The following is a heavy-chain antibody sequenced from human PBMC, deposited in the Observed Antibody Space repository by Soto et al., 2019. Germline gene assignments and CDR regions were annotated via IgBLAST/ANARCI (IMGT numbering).Heavy chain of an antibody. V-gene: IGHV3-53*01. CDR2: IYSTGTT. J-gene: IGHJ4*02. Sequence: EVQLVESGGGLIQPGGSLKLSCAASGFTVGNNYMSWVRQAPGKGLEWVSLIYSTGTTKYADSVKGRFTVSRDNAKNTLYLQMTSLRADDTDVYYCAKDGRGSWSHETSAGYWGQGTRVTVS. CDR3: AKDGRGSWSHETSAGY. CDR1: GFTVGNNY. D-gene: IGHD3-10*01.